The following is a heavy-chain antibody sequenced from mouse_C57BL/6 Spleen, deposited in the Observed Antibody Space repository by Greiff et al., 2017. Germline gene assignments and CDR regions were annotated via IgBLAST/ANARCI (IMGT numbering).Heavy chain of an antibody. J-gene: IGHJ2*01. V-gene: IGHV1-7*01. CDR1: GYTFTSYW. Sequence: VQRVESGAELAKPGASVKMSCKASGYTFTSYWMHWVKQRPGQGLEWIGDINPSSGNTKYNQKFKDKATLTADKSYSTAYMQLNSLPYEDAAVYSCARNGASFDYWGQGTTLTVSS. CDR2: INPSSGNT. CDR3: ARNGASFDY.